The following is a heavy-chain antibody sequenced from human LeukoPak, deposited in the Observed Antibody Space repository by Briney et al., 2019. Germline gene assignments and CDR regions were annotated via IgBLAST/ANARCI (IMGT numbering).Heavy chain of an antibody. V-gene: IGHV4-30-2*01. CDR1: GGSISSGGHS. Sequence: SQTLSLTCAVSGGSISSGGHSWSWIRQPPGKGLEWIGYIYHSGSTYYNPSLKSRVTISVDRSKNQFSLKLSSVTAADTAVYYCASSLWGYFDYWGQGTLVTVSS. J-gene: IGHJ4*02. CDR3: ASSLWGYFDY. CDR2: IYHSGST. D-gene: IGHD3-16*01.